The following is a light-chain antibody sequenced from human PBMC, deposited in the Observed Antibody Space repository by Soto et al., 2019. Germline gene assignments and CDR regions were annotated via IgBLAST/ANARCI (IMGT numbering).Light chain of an antibody. CDR2: GAS. Sequence: EVVLTQYPATLSLSPGERATLSCRASQSVGAQFAWYQQKPGQSPRLLIYGASNRAIGISARFSGSGSGTDFTLTIASLEAEDSAVYYCQQRNDWGSFGGGTRVEIK. CDR1: QSVGAQ. CDR3: QQRNDWGS. V-gene: IGKV3-11*01. J-gene: IGKJ4*01.